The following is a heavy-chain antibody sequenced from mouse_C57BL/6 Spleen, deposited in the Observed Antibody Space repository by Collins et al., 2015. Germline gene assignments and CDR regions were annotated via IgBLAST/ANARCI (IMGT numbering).Heavy chain of an antibody. CDR1: GYSITSDYA. CDR2: ISYSGST. V-gene: IGHV3-2*02. Sequence: DVQLQESGPGLVKPSQSLSLTCTVTGYSITSDYAWNWIRQFPGNKLEWMGYISYSGSTSYNPSLKSRISITRDTSKNQFFLQLNSVTTEDTATYYCAREITTVVAPYYFDYWGQGTTLTVSS. D-gene: IGHD1-1*01. CDR3: AREITTVVAPYYFDY. J-gene: IGHJ2*01.